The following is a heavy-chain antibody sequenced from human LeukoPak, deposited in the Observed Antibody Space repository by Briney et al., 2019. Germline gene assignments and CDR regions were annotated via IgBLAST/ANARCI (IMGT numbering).Heavy chain of an antibody. CDR2: IRFDGINK. CDR3: ARAVPYSYGYEVDYFDY. D-gene: IGHD5-18*01. V-gene: IGHV3-30*02. CDR1: AFTFSAYG. Sequence: ETGGSLRLSCAASAFTFSAYGMHWVRQTPGKGLEWVAFIRFDGINKYYADSVKGRFTISRDNAKNSLYLQMNSLRAEDTAVYYCARAVPYSYGYEVDYFDYWGQGTLVTVSS. J-gene: IGHJ4*02.